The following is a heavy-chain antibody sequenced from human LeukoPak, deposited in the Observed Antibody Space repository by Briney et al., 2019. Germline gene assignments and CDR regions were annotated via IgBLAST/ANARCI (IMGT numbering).Heavy chain of an antibody. J-gene: IGHJ5*02. Sequence: GGSLRLSCAASGFTFSSNWMSWVRQAPGTGLEWVANIKQDGSEKYYVDSVKGRFTISRDNAKNSLYLQMNSLRAEDTAVYYCARDGGGIAVAPNCFDPWGQGTLVTVSS. D-gene: IGHD6-19*01. CDR2: IKQDGSEK. V-gene: IGHV3-7*01. CDR3: ARDGGGIAVAPNCFDP. CDR1: GFTFSSNW.